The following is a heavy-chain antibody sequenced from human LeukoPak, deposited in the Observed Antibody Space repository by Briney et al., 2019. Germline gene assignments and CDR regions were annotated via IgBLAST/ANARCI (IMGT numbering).Heavy chain of an antibody. CDR2: VSGSGGST. V-gene: IGHV3-23*01. CDR1: GFTFSSYA. CDR3: AKNPDP. Sequence: GGSLRLSCAASGFTFSSYAMTWVRQTPGKGLEWVSTVSGSGGSTYYADSVKGRFTISRDNSKNTSYLQMNSLRPQDTAIYYCAKNPDPWGQGTLVTVSS. J-gene: IGHJ5*02.